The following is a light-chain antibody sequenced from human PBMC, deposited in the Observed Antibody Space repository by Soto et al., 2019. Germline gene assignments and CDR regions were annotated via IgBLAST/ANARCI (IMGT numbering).Light chain of an antibody. J-gene: IGKJ2*01. CDR3: QKYNSAPYA. Sequence: DIQMTQSPSTLSGSVGDRVTITCRASQGISNYLAWYQQRPGQVPKLLIYGAFTLQSGVPSRFSGSGSGTDFTLTISSLQPEDVATYYCQKYNSAPYAFGQGTKLEIK. V-gene: IGKV1-27*01. CDR2: GAF. CDR1: QGISNY.